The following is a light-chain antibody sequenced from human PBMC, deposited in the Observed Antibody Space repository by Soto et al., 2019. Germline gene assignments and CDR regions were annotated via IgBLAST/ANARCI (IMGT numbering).Light chain of an antibody. CDR2: DVS. J-gene: IGLJ2*01. CDR1: SSDVGGYNY. CDR3: SSYTSSSTF. V-gene: IGLV2-14*01. Sequence: QSVLTQPASVSGSPGQSITISCTGTSSDVGGYNYVSWYQQHPGKAPKLMIYDVSNRPSGVSNRFSGSKSGNTASLTISRLQAEDEADYYCSSYTSSSTFFGGGTQLTVL.